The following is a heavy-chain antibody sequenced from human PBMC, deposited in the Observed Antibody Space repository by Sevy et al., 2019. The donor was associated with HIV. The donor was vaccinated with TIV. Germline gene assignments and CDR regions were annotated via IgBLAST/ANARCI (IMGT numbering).Heavy chain of an antibody. J-gene: IGHJ6*03. CDR2: ITTTGTYM. CDR3: ARESPLYYYFYMDV. Sequence: GGSLRLSCAASGLSFSTFSMSWVRQAPGKGLEWVSSITTTGTYMYYADSVKGRFTTSRDNARNSLYLQLNSLRVEDTAVYYCARESPLYYYFYMDVWGKGTTVTVSS. V-gene: IGHV3-21*01. CDR1: GLSFSTFS.